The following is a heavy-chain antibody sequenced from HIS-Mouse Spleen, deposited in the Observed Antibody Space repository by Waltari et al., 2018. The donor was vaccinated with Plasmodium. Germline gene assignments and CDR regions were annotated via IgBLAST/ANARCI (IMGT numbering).Heavy chain of an antibody. CDR2: ISYDGSNK. V-gene: IGHV3-30-3*01. CDR3: ARETVGPGRGYSYGYFDY. Sequence: QVQLVESGGGVVQPGRSLRLSCAASGFTFSSYAMHWVRQAPGKGLEWVAVISYDGSNKYYADSVKGRFTISRDNSKNTLYLQMNSLRAEDTAMYYCARETVGPGRGYSYGYFDYWGQGTLVTVSS. J-gene: IGHJ4*02. CDR1: GFTFSSYA. D-gene: IGHD5-18*01.